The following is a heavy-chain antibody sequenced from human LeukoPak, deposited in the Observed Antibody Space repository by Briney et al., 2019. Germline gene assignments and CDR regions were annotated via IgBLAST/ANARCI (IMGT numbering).Heavy chain of an antibody. CDR3: ARDSSYGDYDGHYYYGMDV. Sequence: GGSLRLSCAASGFTFSSYEMNWARQAPGKGLEWVSYISSSGSTIYYADSVKGRFTISRDNAKNSLYLQMNSLRAEDTAVYYCARDSSYGDYDGHYYYGMDVWGKGTTVTVSS. J-gene: IGHJ6*04. CDR1: GFTFSSYE. V-gene: IGHV3-48*03. D-gene: IGHD4-17*01. CDR2: ISSSGSTI.